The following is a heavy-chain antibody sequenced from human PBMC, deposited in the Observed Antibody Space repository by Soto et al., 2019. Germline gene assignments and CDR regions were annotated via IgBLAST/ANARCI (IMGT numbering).Heavy chain of an antibody. CDR3: ARVGTGLDY. J-gene: IGHJ4*02. CDR1: GGTFSSYA. V-gene: IGHV1-69*01. Sequence: QVQLVQYGAAVKKPGSSVKVSCQASGGTFSSYAISWVRQAPGQGLEWMGGIIPIFGTANYAQKFQGRVTITADESTSTAYMERSSLRSEDTALYYCARVGTGLDYWGQGTLVTVSS. CDR2: IIPIFGTA. D-gene: IGHD3-10*01.